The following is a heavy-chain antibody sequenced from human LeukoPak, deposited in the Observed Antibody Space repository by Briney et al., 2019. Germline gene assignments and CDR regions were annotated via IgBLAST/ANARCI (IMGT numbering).Heavy chain of an antibody. J-gene: IGHJ3*02. CDR1: GGSFSGYY. CDR3: ASIRNTYYYDPDAFDI. V-gene: IGHV4-34*01. D-gene: IGHD3-22*01. Sequence: PSETLSLTRAVYGGSFSGYYWSWIRQPPGKGLEWIGEINHSGSTNYNPSLKSRVTISVDTSKNQFSLKLSSVTAADTAVYYCASIRNTYYYDPDAFDIWGQGTMVTVSS. CDR2: INHSGST.